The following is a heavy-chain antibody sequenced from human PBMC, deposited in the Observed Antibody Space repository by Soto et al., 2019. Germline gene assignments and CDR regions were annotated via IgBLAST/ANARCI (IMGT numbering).Heavy chain of an antibody. CDR3: ARDKDRLQLGGNYCYILDV. J-gene: IGHJ6*02. V-gene: IGHV1-69*12. CDR2: IMPVFPTP. CDR1: GGTFSTSA. D-gene: IGHD1-1*01. Sequence: QVQLVQSGAEVKKPGSSVKVSCKASGGTFSTSAISWVRQAPGQGLEWVGGIMPVFPTPDYAQNFQGRVTTTADESTTTAYLEPTTLRADDTAVYYCARDKDRLQLGGNYCYILDVWGQGTAITVSS.